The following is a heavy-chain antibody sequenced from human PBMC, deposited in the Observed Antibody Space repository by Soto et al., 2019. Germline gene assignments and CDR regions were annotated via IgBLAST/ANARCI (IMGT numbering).Heavy chain of an antibody. CDR2: IACDGSNK. Sequence: QVQLVESGDGEALPGRSLRLSCAAYGFTFSSYAMHRVRQAPGKGLQWAAGIACDGSNKYYADSVKGRFTISRDNSKHKLYLHMNRLRAEDTDVYYYERGSRTYAPSWSGVGVWGQGTPVTVSS. CDR3: ERGSRTYAPSWSGVGV. D-gene: IGHD2-8*01. V-gene: IGHV3-30-3*01. J-gene: IGHJ6*02. CDR1: GFTFSSYA.